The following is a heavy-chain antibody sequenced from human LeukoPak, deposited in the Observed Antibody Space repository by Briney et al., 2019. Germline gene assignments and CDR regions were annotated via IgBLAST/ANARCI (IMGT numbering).Heavy chain of an antibody. CDR1: GGSFSGYY. V-gene: IGHV4-34*01. Sequence: SETLSLTCAVYGGSFSGYYWSWIRQPPGKGLEWIGEINHSGSTNYNPSLKSRVTISVDTSKNQFSLKLSSVTAADTAVYYCARLRRNSSYYYYYMDVWGQGTMVTVSS. CDR2: INHSGST. D-gene: IGHD1-14*01. J-gene: IGHJ6*03. CDR3: ARLRRNSSYYYYYMDV.